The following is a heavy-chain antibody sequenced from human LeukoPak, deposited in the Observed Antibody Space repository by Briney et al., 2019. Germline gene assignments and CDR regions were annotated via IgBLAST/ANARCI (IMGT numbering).Heavy chain of an antibody. J-gene: IGHJ4*02. Sequence: SETLSLTCTVSGGSVSSGSYYWSWIRQPPGKGMEWIGYVYYSGNTNYNPSLKSRVTISVDTSKKQFSLKLSSVTAADTAVYYCARNTAMVRYFDYWGQGTLVTVSS. D-gene: IGHD5-18*01. CDR2: VYYSGNT. CDR3: ARNTAMVRYFDY. CDR1: GGSVSSGSYY. V-gene: IGHV4-61*01.